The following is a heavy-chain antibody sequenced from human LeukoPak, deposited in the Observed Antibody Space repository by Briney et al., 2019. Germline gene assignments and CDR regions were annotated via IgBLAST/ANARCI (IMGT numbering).Heavy chain of an antibody. V-gene: IGHV3-21*01. CDR3: ARVERIAVAGTLGY. Sequence: GGSLRLSCAASGFTFSSYSMNWVRQAPGKGLEWVSSISSSSSYIYYADSVKGRFTISRDNAKNSLYLQMNSLRAEDTAVYYCARVERIAVAGTLGYWGQGTLVTVSS. J-gene: IGHJ4*02. CDR2: ISSSSSYI. CDR1: GFTFSSYS. D-gene: IGHD6-19*01.